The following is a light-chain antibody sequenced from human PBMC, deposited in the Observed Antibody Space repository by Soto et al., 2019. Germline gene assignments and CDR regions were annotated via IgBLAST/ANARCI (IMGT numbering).Light chain of an antibody. CDR3: SSFAGSSNVI. CDR1: SSDVGAYNY. J-gene: IGLJ2*01. CDR2: EVS. Sequence: QSALTQPPSASGSPGQSVTFSCIGTSSDVGAYNYVSWYQQHPGKAPKLMIYEVSKRPSGVPDRFSGSKSANTASLTVSGLHAEDEDDYYCSSFAGSSNVIFGGGTKLTVL. V-gene: IGLV2-8*01.